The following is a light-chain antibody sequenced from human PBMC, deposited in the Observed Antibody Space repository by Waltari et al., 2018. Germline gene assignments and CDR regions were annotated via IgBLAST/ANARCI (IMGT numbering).Light chain of an antibody. CDR2: TTT. V-gene: IGLV7-46*01. CDR1: TGAVTSGHY. CDR3: LLSYSGSRWV. Sequence: QAVVTQEPSLTVSPGGTVTLTCGSSTGAVTSGHYPYWFQQKPGQAPRTPIYTTTNKHSSTPARVSGSLLGGKAALTLSGAQPEDEAEYYCLLSYSGSRWVFGGGTRLTVL. J-gene: IGLJ3*02.